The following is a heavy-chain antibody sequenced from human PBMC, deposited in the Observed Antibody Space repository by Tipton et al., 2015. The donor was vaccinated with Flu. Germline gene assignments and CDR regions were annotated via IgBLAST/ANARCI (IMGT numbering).Heavy chain of an antibody. V-gene: IGHV4-38-2*02. D-gene: IGHD4-23*01. CDR2: IYHSGST. Sequence: TLSLTCTVSGYSISSGYYWGWIRQPPGKGLEWIGSIYHSGSTYYNPSLKSRVTISVDTSKNQFSLKLSSVTAADPAVYYCASSYYGGNFFLDYWGQGTLVTVSS. CDR3: ASSYYGGNFFLDY. J-gene: IGHJ4*02. CDR1: GYSISSGYY.